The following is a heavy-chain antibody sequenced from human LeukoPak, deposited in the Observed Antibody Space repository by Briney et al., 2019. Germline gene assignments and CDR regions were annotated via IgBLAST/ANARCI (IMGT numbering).Heavy chain of an antibody. CDR1: GYTFTDYF. D-gene: IGHD2-21*01. Sequence: GASVKVSCKSSGYTFTDYFVHWVRQAPGQRPEWMGWIKAGNGNTKYSQRFQGRVAITRDTSASTVYMELTGLRAEGTAVYFCARDPGDGFILFLDYWGQGSLVTVSS. V-gene: IGHV1-3*01. J-gene: IGHJ4*02. CDR3: ARDPGDGFILFLDY. CDR2: IKAGNGNT.